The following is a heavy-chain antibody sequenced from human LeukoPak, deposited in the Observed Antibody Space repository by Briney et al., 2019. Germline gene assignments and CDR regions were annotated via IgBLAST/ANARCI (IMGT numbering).Heavy chain of an antibody. CDR3: ARSSITMIVGDFDY. CDR1: GYSFTSYW. J-gene: IGHJ4*02. D-gene: IGHD3-22*01. CDR2: IYPGDSDT. V-gene: IGHV5-51*01. Sequence: GESLQISCKGSGYSFTSYWIGWVRQMPGKGLEWMGMIYPGDSDTRYSPSFQGQVTISADKSISTAYLQWSSLKASDTAMYYCARSSITMIVGDFDYWGQGTLVTVSS.